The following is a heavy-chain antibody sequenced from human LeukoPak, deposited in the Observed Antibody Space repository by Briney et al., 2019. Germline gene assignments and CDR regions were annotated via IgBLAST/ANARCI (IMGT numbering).Heavy chain of an antibody. Sequence: GGSLRLSCAASGFTFSSYGMHWVRQAPGEGLEWVAVIWYDGSNKYYADSVKGRFTISRDNSKNTLYLQMNSLRAEDTAVYYCARDGIERMVVDYWGQGTLVTVSS. CDR3: ARDGIERMVVDY. J-gene: IGHJ4*02. V-gene: IGHV3-33*01. D-gene: IGHD2-15*01. CDR1: GFTFSSYG. CDR2: IWYDGSNK.